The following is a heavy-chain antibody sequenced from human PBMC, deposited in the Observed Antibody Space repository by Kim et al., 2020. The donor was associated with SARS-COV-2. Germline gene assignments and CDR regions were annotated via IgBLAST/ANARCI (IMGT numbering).Heavy chain of an antibody. J-gene: IGHJ6*02. D-gene: IGHD2-2*01. CDR1: GGSISSYY. CDR3: ARDGLNGYCSSTSCSTQHYYYGMDV. CDR2: IYYSGST. Sequence: SETLSLTCTVSGGSISSYYWSWIRQPPGKGLEWIGYIYYSGSTNYNPSLKSRVTISVDTSKNQFSLKLSSVTAADTAVYYCARDGLNGYCSSTSCSTQHYYYGMDVWGQGTTVTVSS. V-gene: IGHV4-59*13.